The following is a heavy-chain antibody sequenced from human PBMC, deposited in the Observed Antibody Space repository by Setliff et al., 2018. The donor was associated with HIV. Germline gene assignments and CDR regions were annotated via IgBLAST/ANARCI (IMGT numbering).Heavy chain of an antibody. Sequence: SETLSLTCNVSGASISSYYWSWIRQPPGKGLEWIGYIYYTGGTTYNPSLKSRVSISIDASKNHFSLNLTSVTAADTAVYYCARYSSGWYAHFWGQGTLVTVSS. D-gene: IGHD6-19*01. CDR1: GASISSYY. J-gene: IGHJ4*02. V-gene: IGHV4-59*01. CDR2: IYYTGGT. CDR3: ARYSSGWYAHF.